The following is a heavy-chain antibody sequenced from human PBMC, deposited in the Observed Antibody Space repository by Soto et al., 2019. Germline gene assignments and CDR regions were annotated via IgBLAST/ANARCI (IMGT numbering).Heavy chain of an antibody. J-gene: IGHJ4*02. Sequence: SETLSLTCAVYGGSFSGYYWSWIRQPPGKGLEWIGEINHSGSTNYNPSLKSRVTISVDTSKNQFSLKLSSVTAADTAVYYCARLYPYESSGDHLNYWGQGALVTVSS. CDR3: ARLYPYESSGDHLNY. D-gene: IGHD3-22*01. CDR1: GGSFSGYY. CDR2: INHSGST. V-gene: IGHV4-34*01.